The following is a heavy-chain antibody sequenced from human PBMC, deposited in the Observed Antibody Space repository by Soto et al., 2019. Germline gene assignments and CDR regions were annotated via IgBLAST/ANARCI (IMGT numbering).Heavy chain of an antibody. Sequence: SETLSLTCAFYGGSFSGYYWSWIRQPPGKGLEWIGEINHSGSTNYNPSLKSRVTISVDTSKNQFSLKLSSVTAADTAVYYCARGGRSSAVPERYYYYGMDVWGQGTTVTVSS. CDR3: ARGGRSSAVPERYYYYGMDV. J-gene: IGHJ6*02. D-gene: IGHD2-2*01. CDR1: GGSFSGYY. CDR2: INHSGST. V-gene: IGHV4-34*01.